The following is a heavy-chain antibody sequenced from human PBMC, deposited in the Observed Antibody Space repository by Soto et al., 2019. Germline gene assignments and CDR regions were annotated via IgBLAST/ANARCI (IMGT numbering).Heavy chain of an antibody. D-gene: IGHD6-19*01. CDR3: VRVLAEMPNSLGP. Sequence: PWESLSLTCSVSGVSISSIDYCWSWMRQPPGKGLEWIGFIYNTGTNYDNPSLRSRVTISIATSKSQFSMTLNSVTAADRAVYYCVRVLAEMPNSLGPWGQGTLVTVSS. J-gene: IGHJ5*02. V-gene: IGHV4-30-4*01. CDR1: GVSISSIDYC. CDR2: IYNTGTN.